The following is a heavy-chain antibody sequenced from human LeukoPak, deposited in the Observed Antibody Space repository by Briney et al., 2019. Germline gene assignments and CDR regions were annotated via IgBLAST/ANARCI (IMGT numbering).Heavy chain of an antibody. Sequence: GGSLRLSCAASGLTVSSNYMSWVRQAPGKGLEWVSVIYSGGSTYYADSVKGRFTISRDNSKNTLYLQMNSLRAEDTAVYYCARNKALRGMDVWGQGTTVTVSS. CDR3: ARNKALRGMDV. V-gene: IGHV3-66*01. D-gene: IGHD5/OR15-5a*01. CDR2: IYSGGST. CDR1: GLTVSSNY. J-gene: IGHJ6*02.